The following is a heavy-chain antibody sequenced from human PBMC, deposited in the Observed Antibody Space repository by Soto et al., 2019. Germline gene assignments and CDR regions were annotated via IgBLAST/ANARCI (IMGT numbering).Heavy chain of an antibody. J-gene: IGHJ4*02. Sequence: HPXESLSLSCAASGFTFSSYAMSWVRQAPGKGLEWVSTISGSGGGTYYADSMKGRFTISRDNSKNTLYLQMYSLRVEDTAVYYCARESDHWGQGTLVTVSS. V-gene: IGHV3-23*01. CDR1: GFTFSSYA. CDR2: ISGSGGGT. CDR3: ARESDH.